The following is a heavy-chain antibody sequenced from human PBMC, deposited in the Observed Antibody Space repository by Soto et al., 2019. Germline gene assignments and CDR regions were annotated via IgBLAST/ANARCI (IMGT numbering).Heavy chain of an antibody. V-gene: IGHV4-34*01. D-gene: IGHD6-19*01. CDR3: ARAGQWLVHYYYGMDV. Sequence: SSETLSLTCTVSGGSISSYYWSWIRQPAGKGLEWIGEINHSGSTNYNPSLKSRVTISVDTSKNQFSLKLSSVTAANTAVYYCARAGQWLVHYYYGMDVWGQ. CDR1: GGSISSYY. J-gene: IGHJ6*02. CDR2: INHSGST.